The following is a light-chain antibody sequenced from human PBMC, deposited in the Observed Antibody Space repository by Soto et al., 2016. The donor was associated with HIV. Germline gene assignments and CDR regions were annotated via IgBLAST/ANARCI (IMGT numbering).Light chain of an antibody. Sequence: DIQMTQSPSSLSASVGDRVTITCRASQSISDYLNWYQQKPGKVPKVLIYAASSLQSGVPSRFSGSGSGTDFTLTISSLQPEDFATYYCQHSYTYPPWTFGQGPSGNQT. CDR1: QSISDY. CDR2: AAS. V-gene: IGKV1-39*01. J-gene: IGKJ1*01. CDR3: QHSYTYPPWT.